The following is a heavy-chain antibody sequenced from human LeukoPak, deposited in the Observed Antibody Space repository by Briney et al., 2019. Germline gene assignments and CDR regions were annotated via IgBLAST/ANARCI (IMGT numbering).Heavy chain of an antibody. J-gene: IGHJ4*02. V-gene: IGHV4-34*01. CDR3: AREGEMATIDY. D-gene: IGHD5-24*01. CDR2: INHSGST. Sequence: SETLSLTCAVYGGSFSGYYWSWIRQPPGKGLEWIGEINHSGSTNYNPSLKSRVTISVDTSKNQFSLKLSSVTAADTVVYYCAREGEMATIDYWGQGTLVTVSS. CDR1: GGSFSGYY.